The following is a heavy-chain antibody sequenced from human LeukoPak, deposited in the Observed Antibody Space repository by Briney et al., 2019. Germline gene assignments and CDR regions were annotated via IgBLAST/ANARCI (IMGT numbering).Heavy chain of an antibody. CDR3: ARGGGYDSWDYYGMDV. Sequence: GGSLRLSRAASGFTFSSYGMHWVRQAPGKGLEWVAVIWYDGSNKYYADSVKGRFTISRDNSKNTLYLQMNSLRAEDTAVYYCARGGGYDSWDYYGMDVWGQGTTVTVSS. J-gene: IGHJ6*02. CDR2: IWYDGSNK. CDR1: GFTFSSYG. D-gene: IGHD5-12*01. V-gene: IGHV3-33*01.